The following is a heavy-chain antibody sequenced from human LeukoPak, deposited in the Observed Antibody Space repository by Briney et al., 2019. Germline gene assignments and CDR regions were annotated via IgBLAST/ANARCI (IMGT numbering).Heavy chain of an antibody. Sequence: SETLSLTCTVSGYSISSGYYWGWIRQPPGKGLEWIGSIYHSGSTYYNPSLKSRVTISVDTSKNQFSLKLSSVTAADTAVYYCASEIAARPEFDYWGQGTLVTVSS. D-gene: IGHD6-6*01. CDR2: IYHSGST. CDR3: ASEIAARPEFDY. CDR1: GYSISSGYY. V-gene: IGHV4-38-2*02. J-gene: IGHJ4*02.